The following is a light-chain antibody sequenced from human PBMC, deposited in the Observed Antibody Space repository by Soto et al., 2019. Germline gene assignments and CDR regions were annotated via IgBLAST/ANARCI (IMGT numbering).Light chain of an antibody. Sequence: EIVLTQSPGTLSLSPGERATLSCRASQSVSSSYLAWYQQKPGQAPRLLIYGASSRATGIPDRFSGSGSGTDFTLTNSRLEPEDIAVYYCQQDGSSRTFGQGTKVEIK. CDR2: GAS. CDR3: QQDGSSRT. V-gene: IGKV3-20*01. J-gene: IGKJ1*01. CDR1: QSVSSSY.